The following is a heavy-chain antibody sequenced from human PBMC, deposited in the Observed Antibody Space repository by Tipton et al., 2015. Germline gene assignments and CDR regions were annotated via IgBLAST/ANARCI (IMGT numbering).Heavy chain of an antibody. CDR2: IYYSGNT. J-gene: IGHJ6*02. CDR3: ARGRLPYYYYGMDV. Sequence: TLSLTCTVSGGSISSSYWTWIRQPPGKGLEWIGYIYYSGNTNYNPSLESRVTISVDTSKNQFSLKLSSVTAADTAVYYCARGRLPYYYYGMDVWGQGTTVTVSS. V-gene: IGHV4-59*12. D-gene: IGHD6-25*01. CDR1: GGSISSSY.